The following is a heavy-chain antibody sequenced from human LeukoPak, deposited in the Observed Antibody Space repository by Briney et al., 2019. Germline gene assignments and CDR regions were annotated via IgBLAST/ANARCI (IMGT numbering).Heavy chain of an antibody. Sequence: SQTLSLTCAISGDSVSSNSAAWNWIRQSPSRGLEWLGRTYYRSKWYNDYAVSVKSQITINPDTSKNQFSLQLNSVTPEDTAVYFCARGDCNDGTCYIVHWGQGTLVTVSS. D-gene: IGHD2-15*01. CDR3: ARGDCNDGTCYIVH. J-gene: IGHJ4*02. V-gene: IGHV6-1*01. CDR2: TYYRSKWYN. CDR1: GDSVSSNSAA.